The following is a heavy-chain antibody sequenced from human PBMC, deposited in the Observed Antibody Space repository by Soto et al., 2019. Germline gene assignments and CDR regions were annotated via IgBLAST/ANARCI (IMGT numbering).Heavy chain of an antibody. V-gene: IGHV3-64*01. Sequence: SLRLSCAASGFTFSSYAMHWVRQAPGKGLEYVSAISSNGGSTYYANSVKGRFTISRDNSKNTLYLQMGSLRAEDMAVYYCASSGPGGAVDAFDIWGQGTMVTVSS. CDR2: ISSNGGST. CDR1: GFTFSSYA. CDR3: ASSGPGGAVDAFDI. D-gene: IGHD2-15*01. J-gene: IGHJ3*02.